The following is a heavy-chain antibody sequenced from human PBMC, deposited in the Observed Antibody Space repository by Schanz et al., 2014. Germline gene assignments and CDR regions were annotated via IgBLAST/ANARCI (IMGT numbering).Heavy chain of an antibody. CDR3: ARGTPFLCDY. Sequence: EVLLVESGGGLVKPGGSLRLSCAAAGFSFSNYNINWVRQAPGKGLEWVSSITSSRSFIYYADSVKGRVTISRDNAKKSVYLQMDSLRAEDSAVYYCARGTPFLCDYWGQGTLVTVSS. J-gene: IGHJ4*02. D-gene: IGHD3-16*01. CDR2: ITSSRSFI. CDR1: GFSFSNYN. V-gene: IGHV3-21*01.